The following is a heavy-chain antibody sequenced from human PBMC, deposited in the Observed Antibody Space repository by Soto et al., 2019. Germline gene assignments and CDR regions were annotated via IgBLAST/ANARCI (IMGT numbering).Heavy chain of an antibody. V-gene: IGHV1-3*01. CDR2: VNAGNGNT. Sequence: ASVTVSCKASGYTFTSYAMHWVRQAPGQRLEWMGWVNAGNGNTKYSQKFQGRVTITRDTSASTAYMELSSLRSEDTAVYYCASGISGWSGIDYWGQGTLVTVSS. CDR3: ASGISGWSGIDY. J-gene: IGHJ4*02. D-gene: IGHD6-19*01. CDR1: GYTFTSYA.